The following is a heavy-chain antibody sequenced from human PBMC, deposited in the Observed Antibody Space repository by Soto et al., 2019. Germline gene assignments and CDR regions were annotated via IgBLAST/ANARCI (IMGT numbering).Heavy chain of an antibody. CDR1: GFTFSGSA. CDR3: TRPGGESD. Sequence: EVQLVESGGGLVQPGGSLKLSCVASGFTFSGSAMHWVRQASGKGLEWVGRIRSKANSYATAYAASVKGRFTISRDDSKNTAYLQMNSLKTEDTAVYYCTRPGGESDWGQGTLVTVSS. V-gene: IGHV3-73*02. J-gene: IGHJ4*02. D-gene: IGHD3-16*01. CDR2: IRSKANSYAT.